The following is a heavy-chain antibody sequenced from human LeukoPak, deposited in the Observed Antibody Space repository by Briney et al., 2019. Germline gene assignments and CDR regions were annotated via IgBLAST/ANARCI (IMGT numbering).Heavy chain of an antibody. J-gene: IGHJ4*02. CDR1: GFXFGSCG. CDR3: AKDRGYYDDSGYLI. CDR2: ITNSGDST. V-gene: IGHV3-23*01. D-gene: IGHD3-22*01. Sequence: GGSLRLSCAASGFXFGSCGIIWVRQAPGKGLEWVSTITNSGDSTYYADSVKGRFTISRDDSRNTLYLQMNSLRVDDTAVYYCAKDRGYYDDSGYLIWGQGTLVTVSS.